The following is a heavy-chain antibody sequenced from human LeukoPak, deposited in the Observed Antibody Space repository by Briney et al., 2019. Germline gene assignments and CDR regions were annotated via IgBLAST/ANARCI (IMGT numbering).Heavy chain of an antibody. CDR1: GGSISSYY. Sequence: SETLSLTCTVSGGSISSYYWSWIRQPAGKGLEWIGRIYTSGSTNYNPSLKSRVTMSVDTSKNQFSLQVKSVTAADTAVYYCARYYGSGSYWILGARYYFDYWGQGTLVTVSS. J-gene: IGHJ4*02. CDR3: ARYYGSGSYWILGARYYFDY. CDR2: IYTSGST. V-gene: IGHV4-4*07. D-gene: IGHD3-10*01.